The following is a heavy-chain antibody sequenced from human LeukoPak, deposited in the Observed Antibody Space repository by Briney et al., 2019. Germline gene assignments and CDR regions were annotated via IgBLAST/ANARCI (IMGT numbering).Heavy chain of an antibody. Sequence: SGTLSLTCAVSGGSISSSNWWSWVRQPPGKGLEWIGYIYYSGGTYYNPSLKSRVTISVDTSKNQFSLKLSSVTAADTAVYYCAREGNLGDLDYWGQGTLVTVSS. CDR3: AREGNLGDLDY. CDR2: IYYSGGT. J-gene: IGHJ4*02. CDR1: GGSISSSNW. V-gene: IGHV4-4*02. D-gene: IGHD3-16*01.